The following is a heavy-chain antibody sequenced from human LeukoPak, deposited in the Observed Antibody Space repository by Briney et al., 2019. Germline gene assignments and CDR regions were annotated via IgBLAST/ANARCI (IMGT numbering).Heavy chain of an antibody. D-gene: IGHD1-26*01. V-gene: IGHV4-28*01. CDR3: AIRSGSYWTFDY. J-gene: IGHJ4*02. CDR2: IYYSGST. Sequence: SETLSLTCAVSGYSISSTNWWGGIRQPPGKGLEWIGHIYYSGSTYYNPSLQSRVTMSVDTSKNQFSLKLSSVTAVDTAVYYCAIRSGSYWTFDYWGQGTLVTVSS. CDR1: GYSISSTNW.